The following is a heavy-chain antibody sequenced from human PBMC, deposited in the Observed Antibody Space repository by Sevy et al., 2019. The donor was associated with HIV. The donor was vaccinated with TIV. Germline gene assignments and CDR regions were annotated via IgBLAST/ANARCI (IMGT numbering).Heavy chain of an antibody. V-gene: IGHV1-24*01. Sequence: ASVKVSCKVSGYTLTELSMHWVRQAPGKGLEWMGGFDPEDGETIYAQKFQGRVTMTEDTSTDTAYMELSSLRSEDTAVYYCATGAVVGATGWFDPWGQGPWSPSPQ. CDR1: GYTLTELS. CDR3: ATGAVVGATGWFDP. D-gene: IGHD1-26*01. J-gene: IGHJ5*02. CDR2: FDPEDGET.